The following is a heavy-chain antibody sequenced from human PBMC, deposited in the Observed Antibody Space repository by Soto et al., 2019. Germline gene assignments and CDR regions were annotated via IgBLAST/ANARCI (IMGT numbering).Heavy chain of an antibody. CDR1: NFSISSGYY. Sequence: SETLSLTCVVSNFSISSGYYWGWIRQSPGKGLEWIASIYRSGTTSYNPSLKSRVTISVDPSKNQFSLMLTAVTAADTAVYYCARTHSGSYYSVFNYWGRGSWSPSPQ. D-gene: IGHD1-26*01. J-gene: IGHJ4*02. CDR2: IYRSGTT. V-gene: IGHV4-38-2*01. CDR3: ARTHSGSYYSVFNY.